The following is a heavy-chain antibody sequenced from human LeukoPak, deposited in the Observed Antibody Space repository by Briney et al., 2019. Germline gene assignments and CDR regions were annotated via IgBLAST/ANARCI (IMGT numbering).Heavy chain of an antibody. CDR2: INHSGST. CDR3: ARESSGWIWRYFDY. Sequence: SETLSLTCAVYGGSFSGYYWSWIRQPPGKGLEWIGEINHSGSTNYNPSLKSRVTISVDTSKNQFSLKLSSVTAADTAVYYCARESSGWIWRYFDYWGQGTLVTVSS. J-gene: IGHJ4*02. CDR1: GGSFSGYY. D-gene: IGHD6-19*01. V-gene: IGHV4-34*01.